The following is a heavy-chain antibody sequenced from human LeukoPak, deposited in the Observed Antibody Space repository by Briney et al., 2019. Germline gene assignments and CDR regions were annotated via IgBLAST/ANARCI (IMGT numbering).Heavy chain of an antibody. CDR2: IYPGDSDV. J-gene: IGHJ4*02. Sequence: GESLKISCMGSGYSFSNYWIGWVRQMPGKGLEWMGIIYPGDSDVRYSPSFQGQVTISADKSISTAYLQWSSLQASDTAMYYCARQGYNSTWDRYLAYWGQGTQVTVSS. V-gene: IGHV5-51*01. CDR3: ARQGYNSTWDRYLAY. CDR1: GYSFSNYW. D-gene: IGHD6-13*01.